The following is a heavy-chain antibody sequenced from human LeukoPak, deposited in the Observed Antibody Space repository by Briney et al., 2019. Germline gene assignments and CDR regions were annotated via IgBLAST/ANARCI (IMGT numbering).Heavy chain of an antibody. Sequence: GGSLRLSCAASGFTFSSYAMHWVRQAPGKGLEWVAVIWYGGSNKYYADSVKGRFTISRDNSKNTLYLQMNSLRAEDTAVYYCAKDGLAYCGGDCYSNYYYYMDVWGKGTTVTVSS. CDR1: GFTFSSYA. CDR3: AKDGLAYCGGDCYSNYYYYMDV. CDR2: IWYGGSNK. J-gene: IGHJ6*03. V-gene: IGHV3-30*02. D-gene: IGHD2-21*01.